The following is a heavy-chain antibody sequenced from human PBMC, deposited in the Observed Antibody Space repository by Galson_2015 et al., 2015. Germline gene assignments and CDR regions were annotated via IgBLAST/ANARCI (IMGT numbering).Heavy chain of an antibody. CDR2: VCSSSSYI. D-gene: IGHD2-15*01. CDR3: ARDPRRSDMYYGMDV. Sequence: SLRLSCAASGFTFRGYRMNRVRQARGKGLEWVYSVCSSSSYIYYAVSAMGRFTISRDNAKNSMYLHMNSQRAEDTAVYYCARDPRRSDMYYGMDVWGQGTTVTVSS. J-gene: IGHJ6*02. CDR1: GFTFRGYR. V-gene: IGHV3-21*01.